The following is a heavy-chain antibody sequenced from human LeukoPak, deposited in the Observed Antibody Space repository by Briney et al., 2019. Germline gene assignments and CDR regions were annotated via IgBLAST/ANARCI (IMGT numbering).Heavy chain of an antibody. J-gene: IGHJ4*02. CDR1: GGSVSSGSYY. CDR2: IYYSGST. CDR3: ARVSSHYDFWSGYSGYLDY. Sequence: SETLSLTCTVSGGSVSSGSYYWCWIRQPPGKGLEWIGYIYYSGSTNYNPSLKSRVTISVDTSKNQFSLKLSSVTAADTAVYYCARVSSHYDFWSGYSGYLDYWGQGTLVTVSS. D-gene: IGHD3-3*01. V-gene: IGHV4-61*01.